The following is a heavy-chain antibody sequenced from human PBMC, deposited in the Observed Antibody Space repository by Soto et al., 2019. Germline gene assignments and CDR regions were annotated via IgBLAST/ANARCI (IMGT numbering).Heavy chain of an antibody. J-gene: IGHJ6*02. CDR3: ARRGQTAIYYYYGMDV. V-gene: IGHV5-51*01. Sequence: GESLKISCKGFGFSFTDYWFGWVRQMPGKGLEWMGLIYPGHSDTRYSSSFQGQVTISADKSISTIYLQWSSLKASDTAIYYCARRGQTAIYYYYGMDVWGQGTSVTVSS. CDR1: GFSFTDYW. CDR2: IYPGHSDT.